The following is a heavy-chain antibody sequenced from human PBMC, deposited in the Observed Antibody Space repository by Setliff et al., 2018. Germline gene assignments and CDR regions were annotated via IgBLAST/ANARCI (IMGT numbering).Heavy chain of an antibody. Sequence: SVKVSCKASGGTFSSYAISWVRQAPGQGLEWMGGIIPILGIANYAQKFQGRVTITADKSTNTAYMEMGGLRSDDTAVYYCARAGESSSFDYWGQGTLVTVSS. CDR3: ARAGESSSFDY. D-gene: IGHD3-16*02. CDR2: IIPILGIA. V-gene: IGHV1-69*10. CDR1: GGTFSSYA. J-gene: IGHJ4*02.